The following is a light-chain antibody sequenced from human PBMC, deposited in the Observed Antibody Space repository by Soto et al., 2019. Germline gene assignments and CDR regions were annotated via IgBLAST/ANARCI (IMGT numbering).Light chain of an antibody. CDR1: QSVSNN. Sequence: ILMTQSPATLSVSPGESATLSCRASQSVSNNLAWYQQKPGQAPRLLIYDASTRATGVPARFSGSGSGTEVSLTIIGLQSEDYAAYYCQQHNNSPPRTFGQGTKVEIK. V-gene: IGKV3-15*01. CDR3: QQHNNSPPRT. J-gene: IGKJ1*01. CDR2: DAS.